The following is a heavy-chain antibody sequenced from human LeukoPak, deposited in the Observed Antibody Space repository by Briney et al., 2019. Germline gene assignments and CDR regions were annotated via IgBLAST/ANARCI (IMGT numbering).Heavy chain of an antibody. CDR3: ARHPVEGSTPRYYFDY. J-gene: IGHJ4*02. CDR1: GGSISSSSDY. Sequence: SETLSLTCTVSGGSISSSSDYWAWIRQPPGKGLEWIGTIYYSGTYYNPSLKSRVTISVDPSKNQFSLKLSSVTASDTALYFCARHPVEGSTPRYYFDYWGQRTLVTVSS. V-gene: IGHV4-39*01. CDR2: IYYSGT. D-gene: IGHD3-16*01.